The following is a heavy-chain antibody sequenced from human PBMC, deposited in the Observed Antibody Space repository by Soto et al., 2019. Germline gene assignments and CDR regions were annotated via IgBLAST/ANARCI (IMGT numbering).Heavy chain of an antibody. J-gene: IGHJ4*02. D-gene: IGHD5-12*01. V-gene: IGHV4-30-2*01. CDR3: AGGPGVARNY. CDR1: GGSISSCGYS. CDR2: IYHSGST. Sequence: PSETLSLTCAVSGGSISSCGYSWSWIRQPPGKGLEWIGYIYHSGSTYYNPSLKSRVTISVDRSKNQFSLKLSSVTAADTAVYYCAGGPGVARNYWGQGTLVTV.